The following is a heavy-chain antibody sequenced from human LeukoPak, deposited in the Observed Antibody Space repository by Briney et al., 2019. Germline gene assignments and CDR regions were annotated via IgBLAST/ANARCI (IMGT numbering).Heavy chain of an antibody. J-gene: IGHJ4*02. V-gene: IGHV3-21*01. CDR2: ISSSSSYI. D-gene: IGHD3-10*01. CDR1: GFTFSSYS. CDR3: ARGMVRGVLSQYYFDY. Sequence: KPGGSLRLSCAASGFTFSSYSMNWVRQAPGKGLEWVSSISSSSSYIYYADSVKGRFTISRDNAKNSLYLQMNSLRAEDTAVYYCARGMVRGVLSQYYFDYWGQGTLVTVSS.